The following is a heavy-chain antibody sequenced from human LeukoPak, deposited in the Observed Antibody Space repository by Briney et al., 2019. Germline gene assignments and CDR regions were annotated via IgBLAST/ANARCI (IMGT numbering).Heavy chain of an antibody. CDR1: GFTFTTYG. CDR2: IGGSGTRT. Sequence: GRSLRLSCSASGFTFTTYGMNWVRQAPGKGLEWVSGIGGSGTRTYYADSVKGRFTISRDNSKNMLYLQMNSLRDEDTAVYYCAKDSHWILFDDWGQGTLVTVSS. J-gene: IGHJ4*02. D-gene: IGHD2-2*03. CDR3: AKDSHWILFDD. V-gene: IGHV3-23*01.